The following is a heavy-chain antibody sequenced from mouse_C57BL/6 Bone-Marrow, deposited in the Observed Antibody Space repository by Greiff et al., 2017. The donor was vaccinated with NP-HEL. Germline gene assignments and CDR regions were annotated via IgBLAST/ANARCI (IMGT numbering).Heavy chain of an antibody. J-gene: IGHJ4*01. V-gene: IGHV1-59*01. Sequence: QVQLQQPGAELVRPGTSVKLSCKASGYTFTSYWMHWVKQRPGQGLEWIGVIDPSDSYTNYNQKFKGKATLTVDTSSSTAYMQLSSLTSEDSAVYYCARFSNYRCDAMDYWGQGTTVTVSS. CDR3: ARFSNYRCDAMDY. D-gene: IGHD2-5*01. CDR2: IDPSDSYT. CDR1: GYTFTSYW.